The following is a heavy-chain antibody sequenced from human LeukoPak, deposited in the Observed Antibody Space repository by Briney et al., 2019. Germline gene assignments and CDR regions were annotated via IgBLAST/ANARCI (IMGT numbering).Heavy chain of an antibody. V-gene: IGHV3-21*01. Sequence: GGALRLSCAASGFTFSSYSMNWVRQAPGKGLEGVSSISSSSSYIYYADSVKGGFTISRDNAKNSLYLQMNSLRAADPAVYYCASGLYCSSTSCRVQHWGQGTLVTVSS. J-gene: IGHJ1*01. CDR3: ASGLYCSSTSCRVQH. CDR2: ISSSSSYI. CDR1: GFTFSSYS. D-gene: IGHD2-2*01.